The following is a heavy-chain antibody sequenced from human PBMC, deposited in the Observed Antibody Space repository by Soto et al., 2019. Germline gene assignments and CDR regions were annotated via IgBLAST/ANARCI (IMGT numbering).Heavy chain of an antibody. CDR1: GGSFSGYY. CDR3: ARGISTTSAFNYFDP. D-gene: IGHD2-2*01. V-gene: IGHV4-34*01. CDR2: INHSGST. J-gene: IGHJ5*02. Sequence: SETLSLTCGVYGGSFSGYYWNWIRQPPGKGLEWIGEINHSGSTNYNPSLRSRVTISVDKSQNQFSLKLSSVTAADTALYYCARGISTTSAFNYFDPWGQGTLVTVSS.